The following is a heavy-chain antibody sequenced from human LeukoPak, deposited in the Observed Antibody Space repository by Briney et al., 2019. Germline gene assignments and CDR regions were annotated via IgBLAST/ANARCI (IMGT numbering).Heavy chain of an antibody. CDR3: ARQESYDFEDY. J-gene: IGHJ4*02. Sequence: RPSETLSLTCAVYGGSFSGYYWSWIRQPPGKGLEGIGEINHSGSTNYNPSLKSRVTISVDTSKTQFSLKLSSVTAPDTAVYYCARQESYDFEDYWAQGTLVTVSS. V-gene: IGHV4-34*01. CDR2: INHSGST. D-gene: IGHD3-3*01. CDR1: GGSFSGYY.